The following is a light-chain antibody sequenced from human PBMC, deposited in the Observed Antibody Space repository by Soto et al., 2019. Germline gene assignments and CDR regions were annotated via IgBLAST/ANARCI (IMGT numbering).Light chain of an antibody. J-gene: IGKJ1*01. CDR3: QQYNNWPWT. Sequence: EIVMTQSPPTLSVSPGERATLSCRASQSVGGNLAWYQQKPGQAPRLLIYGASTRATGIPARFSGSGSGTEFTLTISSLQSEDFEVYYCQQYNNWPWTFGQGTKVDIK. CDR1: QSVGGN. V-gene: IGKV3-15*01. CDR2: GAS.